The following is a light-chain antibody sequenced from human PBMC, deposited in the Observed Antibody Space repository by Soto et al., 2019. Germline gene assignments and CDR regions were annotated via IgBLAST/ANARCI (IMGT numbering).Light chain of an antibody. CDR2: EGT. Sequence: QSALTQPASVSGSPGQSITISCSGTSSDFGGYNVVSWYQQHPGKAPKLIIYEGTKRPSGVSNRFSGSKSGNAASLTISGLQTEDVADYYCCSYADTSTFWVVFGGGTKVTVL. V-gene: IGLV2-23*03. J-gene: IGLJ3*02. CDR1: SSDFGGYNV. CDR3: CSYADTSTFWVV.